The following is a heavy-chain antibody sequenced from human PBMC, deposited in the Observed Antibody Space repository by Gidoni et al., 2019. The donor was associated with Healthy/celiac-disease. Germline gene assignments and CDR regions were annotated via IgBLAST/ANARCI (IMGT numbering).Heavy chain of an antibody. Sequence: EVQLVVSGGGLVQPGGSLRLCCAASGFTFRSYWMSWVRQAPGKGLEWVANIKQDGSEKYYVDSVKGRFTISRDNAKNSLYLQMNSLRAEDTAVYYCAREQLLRYYYGMDVWGQGTTVTVSS. CDR2: IKQDGSEK. D-gene: IGHD2-15*01. CDR1: GFTFRSYW. CDR3: AREQLLRYYYGMDV. V-gene: IGHV3-7*01. J-gene: IGHJ6*02.